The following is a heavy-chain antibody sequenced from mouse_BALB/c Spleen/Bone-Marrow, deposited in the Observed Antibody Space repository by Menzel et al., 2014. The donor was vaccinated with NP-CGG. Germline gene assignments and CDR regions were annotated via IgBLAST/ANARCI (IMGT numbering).Heavy chain of an antibody. CDR3: ARTFQPRRAMDY. Sequence: QVQLQQSGPERVRPGASVKMSCKASDYTFXSYWMHWVKQRPGQGLEWIGMIDPSNSETRLNQKFKDKATLNVDKSSNTAYMHLSSLTSEDSAVYYCARTFQPRRAMDYWGQGSSVTVSS. D-gene: IGHD6-1*01. V-gene: IGHV1-74*01. CDR1: DYTFXSYW. CDR2: IDPSNSET. J-gene: IGHJ4*01.